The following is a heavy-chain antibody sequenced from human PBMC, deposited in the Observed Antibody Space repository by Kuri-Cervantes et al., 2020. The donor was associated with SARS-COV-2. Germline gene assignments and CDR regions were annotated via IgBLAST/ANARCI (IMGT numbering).Heavy chain of an antibody. Sequence: GSLRLSCTVSGGSISSSSYYWGWIRQPPGKGLEWIGSIYYSGSTYYNPSLKSRVTISVDTSKNQFSLKLSSVTAADTAVYYCARGPRGYYYDSSGYRNPRGKDAFDIWGQGTTVTVSS. CDR1: GGSISSSSYY. V-gene: IGHV4-39*01. D-gene: IGHD3-22*01. CDR2: IYYSGST. J-gene: IGHJ3*02. CDR3: ARGPRGYYYDSSGYRNPRGKDAFDI.